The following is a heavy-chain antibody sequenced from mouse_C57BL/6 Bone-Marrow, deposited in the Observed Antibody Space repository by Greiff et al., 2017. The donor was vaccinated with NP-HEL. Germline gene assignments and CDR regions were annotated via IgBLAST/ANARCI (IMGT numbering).Heavy chain of an antibody. CDR1: GYTFAGYW. CDR3: ARRDYYGSSYVYAMDY. V-gene: IGHV1-9*01. Sequence: LVESGAELMKPGASVKLSCKATGYTFAGYWIEWVKQRPGHGLEWIGEILPGSGSTNYNEKFKGKATFTADTSSNTAYMQLSSLTTEDSAIYYCARRDYYGSSYVYAMDYWGQGTSVTVSS. J-gene: IGHJ4*01. CDR2: ILPGSGST. D-gene: IGHD1-1*01.